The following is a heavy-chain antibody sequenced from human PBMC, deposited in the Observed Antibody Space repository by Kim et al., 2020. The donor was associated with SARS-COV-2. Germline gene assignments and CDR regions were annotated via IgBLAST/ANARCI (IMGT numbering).Heavy chain of an antibody. Sequence: GGSLRLSCAASGFTFSGSAMHWVRQASGKGLEWVGRIRSKDNNYATAYAASVKGRFTISRDDSKNTAFLQMNSLKTEDTAVYYCTRHDPISGDHFWGQGTLVTVSS. CDR1: GFTFSGSA. CDR3: TRHDPISGDHF. V-gene: IGHV3-73*01. D-gene: IGHD7-27*01. CDR2: IRSKDNNYAT. J-gene: IGHJ4*02.